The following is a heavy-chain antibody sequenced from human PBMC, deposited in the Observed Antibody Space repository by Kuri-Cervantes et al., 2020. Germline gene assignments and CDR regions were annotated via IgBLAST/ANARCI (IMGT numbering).Heavy chain of an antibody. CDR2: INPNSGGT. Sequence: ASVKVSCKASGSTFTGFYLHWVRQAPGQGLEWVGRINPNSGGTCSPQKFQGWVTMTRDTSISTAYMELNRLRSDDTAVYYCARGRGYYYDSSGYYYGGGYYYYGMDVWGQGTTVTVSS. CDR1: GSTFTGFY. D-gene: IGHD3-22*01. V-gene: IGHV1-2*04. J-gene: IGHJ6*02. CDR3: ARGRGYYYDSSGYYYGGGYYYYGMDV.